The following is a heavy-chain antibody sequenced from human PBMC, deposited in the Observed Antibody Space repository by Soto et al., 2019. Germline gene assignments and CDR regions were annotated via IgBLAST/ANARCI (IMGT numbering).Heavy chain of an antibody. Sequence: ASVKVSCKASGYTFTGYYMHWVRQAPGQGLEWMGWTNPNSGGTNYAQKFQGRVTMTRDTSISTAYMELSRLRSDDTAVYYCARGPYLILTGSYNSYYFDYWGQGTLVTVSS. J-gene: IGHJ4*02. D-gene: IGHD3-9*01. V-gene: IGHV1-2*02. CDR2: TNPNSGGT. CDR3: ARGPYLILTGSYNSYYFDY. CDR1: GYTFTGYY.